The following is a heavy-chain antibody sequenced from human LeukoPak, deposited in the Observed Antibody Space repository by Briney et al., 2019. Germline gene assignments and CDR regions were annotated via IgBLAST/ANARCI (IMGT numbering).Heavy chain of an antibody. J-gene: IGHJ3*02. V-gene: IGHV3-7*03. CDR3: AKGSSGSYSLDAFDI. D-gene: IGHD1-26*01. CDR2: IKQDGSEK. CDR1: GFTFSSRDW. Sequence: GGSLRLSCVASGFTFSSRDWMTWVRQAPGKGLEWVANIKQDGSEKYYVDSVKGRFTISRDNAKNSLYLQMNSLRAEDMAFYYCAKGSSGSYSLDAFDIWGQGTMVTVSS.